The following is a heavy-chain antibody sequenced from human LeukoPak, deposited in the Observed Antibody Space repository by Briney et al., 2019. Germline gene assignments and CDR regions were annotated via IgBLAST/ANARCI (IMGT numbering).Heavy chain of an antibody. D-gene: IGHD6-19*01. CDR1: GYTFTSYG. CDR2: ISAYNGNT. V-gene: IGHV1-18*01. J-gene: IGHJ6*03. CDR3: ARVGLPGYSSGWYKYYYYYYMDV. Sequence: GASVKVSCKASGYTFTSYGISWVRQAPGQGLEWMGWISAYNGNTNYAQKLQGRVTMTTDTSTSTAYMELRSLRSDDTAVYYCARVGLPGYSSGWYKYYYYYYMDVWGKGTTVTISS.